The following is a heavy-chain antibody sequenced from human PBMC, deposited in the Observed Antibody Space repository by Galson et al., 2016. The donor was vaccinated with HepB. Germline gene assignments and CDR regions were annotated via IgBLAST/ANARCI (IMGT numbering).Heavy chain of an antibody. J-gene: IGHJ4*02. CDR3: ATMDYNANSAY. CDR1: GFTFSSYD. Sequence: SLRLSCAASGFTFSSYDMHWVRQATGKTLEWVSAIGTAGNTFYSGSVKGRFTISRENAKNSLYLQMNSLRDEDTAAYYCATMDYNANSAYWGQGTLVTVSS. V-gene: IGHV3-13*04. D-gene: IGHD4-11*01. CDR2: IGTAGNT.